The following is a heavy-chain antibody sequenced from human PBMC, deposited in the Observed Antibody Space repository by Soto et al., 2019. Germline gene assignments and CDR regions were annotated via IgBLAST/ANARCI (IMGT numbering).Heavy chain of an antibody. J-gene: IGHJ6*02. CDR2: IYYSGST. CDR3: ARDKGIAAAGMYYYCGMDV. Sequence: QVQLQESGPGLVKPSETLSLTCTVSGGSISSYYWSWIRQPPGKGLEWIGYIYYSGSTNYNPSLKSRATRSVDTSKNQFSLKLSSVTAADTAVYYCARDKGIAAAGMYYYCGMDVGGQGTTVTVSS. V-gene: IGHV4-59*01. D-gene: IGHD6-13*01. CDR1: GGSISSYY.